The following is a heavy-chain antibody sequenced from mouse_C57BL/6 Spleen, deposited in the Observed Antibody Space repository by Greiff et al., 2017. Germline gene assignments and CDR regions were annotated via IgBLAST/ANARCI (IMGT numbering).Heavy chain of an antibody. J-gene: IGHJ4*01. D-gene: IGHD1-1*01. CDR3: ASSGHHYGSFCYAMDY. CDR2: IHPNSGST. CDR1: GYTFTSYW. Sequence: QVQLQQSGAELVKPGASVKLSCKASGYTFTSYWMHWVKQTPGQGLEWIGMIHPNSGSTNYNEKFQSKATLTVDKSYSTASMQLSCLASEDSAVYYGASSGHHYGSFCYAMDYWGQGTSVTVSS. V-gene: IGHV1-64*01.